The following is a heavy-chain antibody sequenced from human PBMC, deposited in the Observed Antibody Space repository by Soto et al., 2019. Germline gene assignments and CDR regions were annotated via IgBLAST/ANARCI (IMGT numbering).Heavy chain of an antibody. CDR1: GGSISSSNW. CDR3: ARPLYCISTSCYPNDAFAI. CDR2: IYHSGST. J-gene: IGHJ3*02. V-gene: IGHV4-4*03. Sequence: PETLCLTCAGFGGSISSSNWWRWVRQPPGKGLEWIGEIYHSGSTYYNPSLKSRVTISVDTSKNQFSLKLSSVTAADTAVYYCARPLYCISTSCYPNDAFAIWGQGTMVTGSS. D-gene: IGHD2-2*01.